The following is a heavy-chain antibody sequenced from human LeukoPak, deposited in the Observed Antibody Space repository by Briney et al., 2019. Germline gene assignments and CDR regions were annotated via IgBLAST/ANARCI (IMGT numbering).Heavy chain of an antibody. CDR2: IYSGGSA. CDR1: WFTVSSNY. D-gene: IGHD6-13*01. CDR3: ARERQQLARAFDI. V-gene: IGHV3-53*01. Sequence: GRSLRLAWPAAWFTVSSNYISCVRQAPGNGREWAAVIYSGGSASYADSVKGRFTISRDNSKNTLYLQMNSLRAEDTAVYYCARERQQLARAFDIWGQGTMVTVSS. J-gene: IGHJ3*02.